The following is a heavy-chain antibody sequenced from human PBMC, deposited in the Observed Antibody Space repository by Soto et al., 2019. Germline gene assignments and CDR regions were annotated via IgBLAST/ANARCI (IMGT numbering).Heavy chain of an antibody. Sequence: SVKVSCKASGGTFSSYAISWVRQAPGQGLEWMGGIIPIFGTANYAQKFQGRVTITADESTSTAYMELSSLRSEDTAVYYCARSRYDFWSGYSSHYGMDVWGQGTTVTVS. V-gene: IGHV1-69*13. D-gene: IGHD3-3*01. CDR2: IIPIFGTA. CDR1: GGTFSSYA. CDR3: ARSRYDFWSGYSSHYGMDV. J-gene: IGHJ6*02.